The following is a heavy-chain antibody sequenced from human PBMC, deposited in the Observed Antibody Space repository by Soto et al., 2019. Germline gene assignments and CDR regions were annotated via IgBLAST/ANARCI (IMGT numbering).Heavy chain of an antibody. CDR1: GYTFTSYG. Sequence: QVQLVQSGAEVKKPGASVKVSCKASGYTFTSYGISWVRQAPGQGLEWMGWISAYNGNTNYAQKLQGRVTMTTDTSASTAYMELRSLRSDDTAVYYCARGEYYDILTGYRYVNWFDPWGQGTLVTVSS. D-gene: IGHD3-9*01. V-gene: IGHV1-18*01. J-gene: IGHJ5*02. CDR3: ARGEYYDILTGYRYVNWFDP. CDR2: ISAYNGNT.